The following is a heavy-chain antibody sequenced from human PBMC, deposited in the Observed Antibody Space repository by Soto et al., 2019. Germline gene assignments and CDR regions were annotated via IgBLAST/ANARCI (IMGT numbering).Heavy chain of an antibody. CDR2: IPSDGSNK. D-gene: IGHD2-2*01. V-gene: IGHV3-30-3*02. CDR1: NGYA. J-gene: IGHJ6*02. CDR3: AKSRIPGATLYYYYGLDL. Sequence: PGGSLRLSCAAFNGYAMHWVRQAPGKGLEWVAVIPSDGSNKFYADSVKGRFTLSRDISKNTMYLQTNSLRGEDTAVYYCAKSRIPGATLYYYYGLDLWDQGTTVTVSS.